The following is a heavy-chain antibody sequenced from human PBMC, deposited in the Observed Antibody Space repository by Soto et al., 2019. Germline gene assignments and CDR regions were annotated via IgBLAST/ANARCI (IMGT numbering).Heavy chain of an antibody. D-gene: IGHD3-10*01. J-gene: IGHJ6*02. Sequence: EVQLVESGGGLVQPGRSLRLSCAASGFTFSDYWIHWVRQAPGKGLMWVSRIKGDGSRKNYADSVKGRFTVSRDNAKNTLYLQMMSLRGEDTAVYYCGRGIGVHYGNDVWGQGTSVSVSS. CDR3: GRGIGVHYGNDV. CDR1: GFTFSDYW. CDR2: IKGDGSRK. V-gene: IGHV3-74*01.